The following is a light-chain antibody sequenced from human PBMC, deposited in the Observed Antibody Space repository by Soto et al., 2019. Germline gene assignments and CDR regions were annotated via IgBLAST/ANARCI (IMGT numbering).Light chain of an antibody. CDR1: QSISSW. V-gene: IGKV1-5*03. CDR2: KAS. CDR3: QQYNSYSGT. Sequence: DIQMTQSPSTLSASVGDRVTITCRASQSISSWLAWYQQKPGKAPKLLIYKASSLESGVPSRFSGSGSGTEFTLTISSLQPDDFATYYCQQYNSYSGTFGQGTKVEI. J-gene: IGKJ1*01.